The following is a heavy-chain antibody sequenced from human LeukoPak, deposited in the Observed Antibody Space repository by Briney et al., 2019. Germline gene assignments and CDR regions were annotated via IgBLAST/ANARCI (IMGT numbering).Heavy chain of an antibody. D-gene: IGHD6-19*01. J-gene: IGHJ4*02. CDR2: IYYSGST. V-gene: IGHV4-59*08. CDR3: ARQIAVAGEAGLDY. CDR1: GGSISSHY. Sequence: SETLSLTCTVSGGSISSHYWSWIRQPPGKGLEWIGYIYYSGSTNYNPSLKSRVTISVDTSKNQFSLKLSSVTAADTAVYYCARQIAVAGEAGLDYWGQGTLVTVSS.